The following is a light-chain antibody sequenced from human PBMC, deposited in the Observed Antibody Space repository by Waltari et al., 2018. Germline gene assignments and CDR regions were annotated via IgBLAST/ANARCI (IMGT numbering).Light chain of an antibody. Sequence: SYWLFQPPSVSVAPGQTARITCGGKDIGSKSVQWYQQKPGQAPVLVVSDDSDRPSGIPEGFSGSKPGNTATLTINRVEAGDEADYYCQVWDNFSNHVIFGGGTKLTVL. CDR3: QVWDNFSNHVI. J-gene: IGLJ2*01. V-gene: IGLV3-21*02. CDR1: DIGSKS. CDR2: DDS.